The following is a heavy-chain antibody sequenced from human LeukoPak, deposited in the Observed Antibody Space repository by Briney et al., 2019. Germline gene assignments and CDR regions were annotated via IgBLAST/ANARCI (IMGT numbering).Heavy chain of an antibody. Sequence: GASVKVSCKASGYTFTCYYMHWVRQAPGQGLEWMGWINPNSGGTNYAQKFQGRVTMTRDTSISTAYMELSRLRSDDTAGYYCARDKIAAPLEFWLWGQGTLVTVSS. J-gene: IGHJ4*02. CDR1: GYTFTCYY. CDR3: ARDKIAAPLEFWL. V-gene: IGHV1-2*02. D-gene: IGHD6-13*01. CDR2: INPNSGGT.